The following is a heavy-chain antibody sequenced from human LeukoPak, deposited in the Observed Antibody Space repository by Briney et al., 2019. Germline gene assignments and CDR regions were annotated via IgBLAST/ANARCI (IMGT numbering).Heavy chain of an antibody. Sequence: PGGSLRLSCAASGFTFSSYDMHWVRQAPGKGLEWVAFIRYEGSNKYYADSVKGRFTISRDNSKNTLYLQMNSLRAEDTAVYYCAKDPDYYGSGSYYFYYFDYWGQGTLVTVSS. CDR3: AKDPDYYGSGSYYFYYFDY. D-gene: IGHD3-10*01. J-gene: IGHJ4*02. CDR1: GFTFSSYD. V-gene: IGHV3-30*02. CDR2: IRYEGSNK.